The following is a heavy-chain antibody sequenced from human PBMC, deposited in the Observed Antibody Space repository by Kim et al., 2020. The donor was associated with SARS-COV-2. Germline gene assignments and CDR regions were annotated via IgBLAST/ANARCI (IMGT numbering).Heavy chain of an antibody. Sequence: HRGSTNYTPSRKSRVTMSVDTSKNQFSLSLRSVTAADTAVYYCARSGWFDAWGPGTLVTVSS. CDR3: ARSGWFDA. V-gene: IGHV4-34*01. D-gene: IGHD6-25*01. CDR2: HRGST. J-gene: IGHJ5*02.